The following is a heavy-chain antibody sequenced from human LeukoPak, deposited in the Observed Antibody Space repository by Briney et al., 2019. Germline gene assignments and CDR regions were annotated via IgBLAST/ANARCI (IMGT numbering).Heavy chain of an antibody. CDR2: IIPIFGTA. Sequence: SVKVSCKASGGSFSSYAISWVREAPGQGLEWMVGIIPIFGTANYAQKFQGRVTITADESTSTAYMELSSLRSEDTAVYYCARAVYSSILYYFDYWGQGTLVTVSS. CDR1: GGSFSSYA. V-gene: IGHV1-69*13. J-gene: IGHJ4*02. CDR3: ARAVYSSILYYFDY. D-gene: IGHD6-13*01.